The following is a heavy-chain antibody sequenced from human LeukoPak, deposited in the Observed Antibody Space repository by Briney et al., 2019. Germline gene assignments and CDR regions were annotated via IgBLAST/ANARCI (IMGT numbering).Heavy chain of an antibody. CDR2: IYYSGST. J-gene: IGHJ4*02. V-gene: IGHV4-61*01. Sequence: PSETLSLTCTVSGGSVSSGSYYWSWIRQPPGKGLEWIGYIYYSGSTNYNPSLKSRVTISVDTSKNQFSLKLSSVTAADTAVYYCATTYSSGYYFRDYWGQGTLVTVSS. D-gene: IGHD3-22*01. CDR1: GGSVSSGSYY. CDR3: ATTYSSGYYFRDY.